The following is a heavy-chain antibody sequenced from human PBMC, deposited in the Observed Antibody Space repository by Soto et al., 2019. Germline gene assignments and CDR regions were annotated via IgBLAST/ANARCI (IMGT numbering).Heavy chain of an antibody. D-gene: IGHD6-13*01. Sequence: ASVKVSCKASGYTFTSYYMHWVRQAPGQGLEWMGIINPSGGSASYAQKFQGRVTMTRDTSTSTVYMELSSLRSEDTAVYYCATPRDSIAAAANDAFDIWGQGTMVTVS. CDR1: GYTFTSYY. J-gene: IGHJ3*02. CDR2: INPSGGSA. V-gene: IGHV1-46*03. CDR3: ATPRDSIAAAANDAFDI.